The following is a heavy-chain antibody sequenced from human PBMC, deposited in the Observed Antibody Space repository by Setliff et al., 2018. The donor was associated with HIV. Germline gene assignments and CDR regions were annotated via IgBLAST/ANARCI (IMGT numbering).Heavy chain of an antibody. CDR3: AKGGGSYCGGGSCPPYWFDP. J-gene: IGHJ5*02. D-gene: IGHD2-15*01. CDR1: ADIFNAYY. CDR2: ITPNGDDT. Sequence: ASVKVSCKASADIFNAYYIHWVRQAPGQGLEWMGWITPNGDDTNYPQECQGRVTLTRDTANTTVYMDLGSLTSDDTAIYYCAKGGGSYCGGGSCPPYWFDPWGQGTLVTVSS. V-gene: IGHV1-2*02.